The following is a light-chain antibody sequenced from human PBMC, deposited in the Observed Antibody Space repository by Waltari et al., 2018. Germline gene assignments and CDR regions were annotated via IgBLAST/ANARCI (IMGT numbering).Light chain of an antibody. Sequence: QSALTQPASVSGSLGQSVTISCTGTSSDVGGYKYVSWYQQHADKAPKLLIFEVSYRPAGVSDRFSASKSGNTASLTISGLQAEDEADYYCSSYTSSSTLIFGGGTKLTVL. CDR3: SSYTSSSTLI. CDR2: EVS. J-gene: IGLJ2*01. CDR1: SSDVGGYKY. V-gene: IGLV2-14*01.